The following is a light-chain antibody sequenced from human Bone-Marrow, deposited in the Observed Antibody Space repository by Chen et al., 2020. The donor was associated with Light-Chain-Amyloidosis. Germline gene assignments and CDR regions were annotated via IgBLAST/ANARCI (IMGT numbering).Light chain of an antibody. CDR3: AAWDDSVDGIV. V-gene: IGLV1-44*01. CDR1: SASIGSNT. Sequence: QSVLTQPPSASGTPGRRVTTSCSGSSASIGSNTVNWYQQLPGTAPRLLIYSNDQRPSGVPDRFSSSKSGTSASLAISGLQSGDEADYYCAAWDDSVDGIVFGGGTKLTVL. J-gene: IGLJ3*02. CDR2: SND.